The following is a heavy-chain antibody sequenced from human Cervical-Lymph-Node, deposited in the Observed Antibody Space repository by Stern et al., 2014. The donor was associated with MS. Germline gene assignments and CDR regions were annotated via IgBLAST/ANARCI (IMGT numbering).Heavy chain of an antibody. V-gene: IGHV3-33*01. Sequence: VQLVKSGGGVVQPGTSLRLSCAASGFTFRSYGMHWVRQAPGKGLEWVALVWYDGSTAYYRNSVKGRFTISRDNSNNTLFLQMNSLTAEDTAVYYCARGHIPYAYNYLFDYWGQGTLVTVSS. CDR1: GFTFRSYG. CDR3: ARGHIPYAYNYLFDY. D-gene: IGHD5-24*01. J-gene: IGHJ4*02. CDR2: VWYDGSTA.